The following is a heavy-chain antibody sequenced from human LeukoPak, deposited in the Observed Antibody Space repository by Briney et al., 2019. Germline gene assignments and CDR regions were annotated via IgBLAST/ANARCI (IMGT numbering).Heavy chain of an antibody. Sequence: ASVKVSCKASGYTFTSYGISWVRQAPGQGLEWMGWISAYNGNTNYAQKLQGRVTMTADTSASTAYMELRSLRSDDTAVYYCARDPSGYYDSSGYYSNDYWGQGTLVTVSS. V-gene: IGHV1-18*01. CDR2: ISAYNGNT. CDR1: GYTFTSYG. D-gene: IGHD3-22*01. CDR3: ARDPSGYYDSSGYYSNDY. J-gene: IGHJ4*02.